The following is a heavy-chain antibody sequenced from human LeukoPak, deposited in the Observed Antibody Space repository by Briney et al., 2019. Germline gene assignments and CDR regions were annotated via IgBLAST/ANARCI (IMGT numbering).Heavy chain of an antibody. D-gene: IGHD5-24*01. Sequence: GGSLRLSCAASGFTFSNAWKSWVRQAPGKGLEWGGRIRSYTDGGTTDYAAPVNGRFTISRDDSKNTLYLQMNSLKAEDTAVYYCAISGDGHNYFDDWGQGTLVAVSS. V-gene: IGHV3-15*01. CDR3: AISGDGHNYFDD. CDR1: GFTFSNAW. CDR2: IRSYTDGGTT. J-gene: IGHJ4*02.